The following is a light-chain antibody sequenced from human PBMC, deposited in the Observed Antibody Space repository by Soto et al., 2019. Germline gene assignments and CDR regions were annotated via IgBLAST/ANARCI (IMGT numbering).Light chain of an antibody. CDR3: SSYAVRTNFVV. CDR2: EVT. V-gene: IGLV2-8*01. J-gene: IGLJ2*01. Sequence: QSALTQPPSASGSPGQSVTISCTGTSSDVGGYHYVSWYQQHPGKAPKLMLYEVTKRPSGDPDRCSGSKSGNTASLTVSGRQAVDEADYYCSSYAVRTNFVVFGGGTKLTVL. CDR1: SSDVGGYHY.